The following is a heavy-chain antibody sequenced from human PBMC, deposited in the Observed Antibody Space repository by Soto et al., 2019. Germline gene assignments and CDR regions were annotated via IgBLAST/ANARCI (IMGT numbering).Heavy chain of an antibody. CDR3: ALTLYYDRSELQYEFSFYGMDV. CDR1: GGTFSSSA. CDR2: IIPIFGTA. V-gene: IGHV1-69*01. Sequence: QVQLVQSGAEVKKPRSSMKVSCKASGGTFSSSAISWVRQAPGQGPEWMGGIIPIFGTANFAQKFQDRVTLTADESTTTAYMELSSLRSEDTVVYYCALTLYYDRSELQYEFSFYGMDVWGQGTTVTVSS. D-gene: IGHD3-22*01. J-gene: IGHJ6*02.